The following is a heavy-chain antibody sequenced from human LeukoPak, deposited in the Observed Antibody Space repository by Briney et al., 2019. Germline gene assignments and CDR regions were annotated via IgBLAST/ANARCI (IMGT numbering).Heavy chain of an antibody. CDR1: GGSISGYY. D-gene: IGHD4-11*01. Sequence: PSETLSLTCTVSGGSISGYYWSWIRQPPGKGLEWIGYIYYSGSTNYNPSLTSRVTISLDKSKNQFSLKLSSVTAADTALYYCARVRLTTVSTYDYYYMDVWGRGTTVTVSS. CDR2: IYYSGST. CDR3: ARVRLTTVSTYDYYYMDV. V-gene: IGHV4-59*01. J-gene: IGHJ6*03.